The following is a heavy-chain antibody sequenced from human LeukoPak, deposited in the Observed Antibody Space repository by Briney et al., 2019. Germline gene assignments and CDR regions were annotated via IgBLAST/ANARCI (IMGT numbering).Heavy chain of an antibody. Sequence: GGSLRLSCAASGFTFSNFWMSWVRQAPGKGLEWVSGISGRGASKYYADSVKGRFTISRDNSKNTLYLQMNSLRAEDTAVYYCAKGVVVAPDVTPFDYWGQGTLVTVSS. D-gene: IGHD2-2*01. CDR2: ISGRGASK. V-gene: IGHV3-23*01. CDR3: AKGVVVAPDVTPFDY. CDR1: GFTFSNFW. J-gene: IGHJ4*02.